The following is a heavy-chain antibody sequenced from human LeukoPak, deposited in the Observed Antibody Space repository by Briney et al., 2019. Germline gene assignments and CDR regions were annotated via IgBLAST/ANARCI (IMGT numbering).Heavy chain of an antibody. V-gene: IGHV3-15*07. J-gene: IGHJ4*02. CDR2: IKSKADGGTT. CDR1: GFTFSNAW. CDR3: TTGQTLSYFDY. Sequence: GGSLRLSCAASGFTFSNAWMDWIRQAPGKGLEWVGRIKSKADGGTTDYAAPVKGRFTISRDDSKNTLYLQMNSLKTEDTAVYYCTTGQTLSYFDYWGQGTLVTVSS. D-gene: IGHD2-8*01.